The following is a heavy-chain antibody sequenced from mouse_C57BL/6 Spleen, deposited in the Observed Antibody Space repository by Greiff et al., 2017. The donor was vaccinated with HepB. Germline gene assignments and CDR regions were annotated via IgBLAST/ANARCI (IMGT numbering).Heavy chain of an antibody. J-gene: IGHJ2*01. Sequence: EVMLVESGGGLVKPGGSLKLSCAASGFTFSSYAMSWVRQTAEKRLEWVATISDGGSYTYYPDNVKGRFTISRDNAKNNLYLQMSHLKSEDTAMYYCARDYYGSSYGDYFDYWGQGTTLTVSS. CDR3: ARDYYGSSYGDYFDY. CDR1: GFTFSSYA. D-gene: IGHD1-1*01. V-gene: IGHV5-4*01. CDR2: ISDGGSYT.